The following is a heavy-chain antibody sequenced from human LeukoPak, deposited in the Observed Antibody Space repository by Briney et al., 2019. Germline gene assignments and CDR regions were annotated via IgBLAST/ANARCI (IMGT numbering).Heavy chain of an antibody. V-gene: IGHV3-64D*06. D-gene: IGHD2/OR15-2a*01. CDR3: VKDFGRVRGTPDS. J-gene: IGHJ4*02. CDR1: GFVFTIYT. Sequence: PGGSLRLSCSASGFVFTIYTMYWVRQAPGKGPEYVSTISGSGNGFSIYYADSVKGRFTTSRDDSKSILYLQMNGLRSEDTAVHYCVKDFGRVRGTPDSWGQGTLVTVSS. CDR2: ISGSGNGFSI.